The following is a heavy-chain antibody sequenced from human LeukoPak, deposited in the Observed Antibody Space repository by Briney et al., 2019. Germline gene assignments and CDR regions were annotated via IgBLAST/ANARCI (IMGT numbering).Heavy chain of an antibody. CDR3: AKDIFAFSSSLVLDY. J-gene: IGHJ4*02. Sequence: GSLRLSCAASGFTFSSYAMSWVRQAPGKGLEWVSAISGSGGSTYYADSVKGRFTISRGNSKNTLYPQMNSLRAEDTAVYYCAKDIFAFSSSLVLDYWGQGTLVTVSS. CDR1: GFTFSSYA. V-gene: IGHV3-23*01. CDR2: ISGSGGST. D-gene: IGHD6-13*01.